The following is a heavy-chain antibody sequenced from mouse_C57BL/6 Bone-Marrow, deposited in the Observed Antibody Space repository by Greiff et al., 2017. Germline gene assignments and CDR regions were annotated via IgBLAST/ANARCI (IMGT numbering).Heavy chain of an antibody. J-gene: IGHJ1*03. Sequence: QVQLQQPGAELVMPGASVKLSCKASGYTFPSYWMHWVKQRPGQGLEWIGEIDPSDSYTNYNQKFKGKSTLTVDKSSSTAYMQLSSLTSEDSAVYYCARDWGDGSSWGDWYFDVWGTGTTVTVSS. CDR3: ARDWGDGSSWGDWYFDV. D-gene: IGHD1-1*01. CDR1: GYTFPSYW. CDR2: IDPSDSYT. V-gene: IGHV1-69*01.